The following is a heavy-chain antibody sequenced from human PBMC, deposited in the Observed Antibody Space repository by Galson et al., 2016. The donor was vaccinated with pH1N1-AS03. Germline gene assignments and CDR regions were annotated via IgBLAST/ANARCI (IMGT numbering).Heavy chain of an antibody. CDR2: ICYSVTT. Sequence: SETLSLTCNVSGASISSSSYCWGWIRQPPGKGLEWIGSICYSVTTYYNPSLKSRLTISVETSKNQFSLKLSSVAAADTAVYFCARDHSHSRGYYVSWGPGTSVTVSS. V-gene: IGHV4-39*07. CDR3: ARDHSHSRGYYVS. D-gene: IGHD3-22*01. J-gene: IGHJ4*02. CDR1: GASISSSSYC.